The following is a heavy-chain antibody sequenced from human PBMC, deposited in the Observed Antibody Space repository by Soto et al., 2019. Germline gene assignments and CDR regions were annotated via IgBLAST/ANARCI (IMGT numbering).Heavy chain of an antibody. CDR1: GYTFTGYY. D-gene: IGHD2-15*01. V-gene: IGHV1-2*02. J-gene: IGHJ4*02. Sequence: ASVKVSCKASGYTFTGYYMHWVRQAPGQGLEWMGWINPNSGGTNYAQKFQGRVTMTRDTSISTAYMELSRLRSDDTAVNYCARVNVVVVAATREYYFDYWGQGTLVTVSS. CDR3: ARVNVVVVAATREYYFDY. CDR2: INPNSGGT.